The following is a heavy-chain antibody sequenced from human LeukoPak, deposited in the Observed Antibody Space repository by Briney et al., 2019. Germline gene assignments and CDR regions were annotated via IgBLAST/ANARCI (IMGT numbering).Heavy chain of an antibody. J-gene: IGHJ4*02. V-gene: IGHV4-39*01. Sequence: SETLSLTCTVSGGSISSSSFYWGWIRQPPGKGLEWIGSIYYRGNAYYNPSLKSRVTISVDTSKNQFSLKLSSVTAADTAVYYCARSRDGYISTFDYWGQGTLVTVSS. CDR2: IYYRGNA. D-gene: IGHD5-24*01. CDR3: ARSRDGYISTFDY. CDR1: GGSISSSSFY.